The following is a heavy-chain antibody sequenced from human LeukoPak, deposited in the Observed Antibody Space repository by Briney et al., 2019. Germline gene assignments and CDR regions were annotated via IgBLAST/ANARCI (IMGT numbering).Heavy chain of an antibody. CDR3: ARGAYGDYDS. Sequence: GGSLRLSCAASAFTFSSYAMSWVRQAPGKGLEWVSAISAGADSTYYADSVQGRFTISRDNSKNTLFLQMSGLRAEDTAVYFCARGAYGDYDSCGQGTLVTVSS. CDR1: AFTFSSYA. D-gene: IGHD4-17*01. V-gene: IGHV3-23*01. CDR2: ISAGADST. J-gene: IGHJ5*01.